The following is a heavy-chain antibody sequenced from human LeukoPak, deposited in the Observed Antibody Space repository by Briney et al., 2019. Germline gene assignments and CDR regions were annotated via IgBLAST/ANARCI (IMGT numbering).Heavy chain of an antibody. CDR1: GSTFSSYG. Sequence: GGSLRLSCAASGSTFSSYGMHWVRQAPGKGLEWVAFIRYDGSKKYYADSVKGRFTISRDNAKNSLYLQMNSLRAEDTAVYYCARDLVGATPDYWGQGTLVTVSS. CDR2: IRYDGSKK. J-gene: IGHJ4*02. D-gene: IGHD1-26*01. CDR3: ARDLVGATPDY. V-gene: IGHV3-30*02.